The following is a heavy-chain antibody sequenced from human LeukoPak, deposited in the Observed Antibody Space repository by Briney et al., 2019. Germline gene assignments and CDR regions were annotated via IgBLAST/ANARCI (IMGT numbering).Heavy chain of an antibody. V-gene: IGHV3-48*03. CDR1: GFTFSSYE. J-gene: IGHJ4*02. CDR2: ISSSGSTI. Sequence: GGSLRLSCAASGFTFSSYEMNWVRQAPGKGLEWVSYISSSGSTIYYADSVKGRFTISRDNAKNSLYLQMNSLRAEDTAVYYCARGGGAAAGQLYYFDYWGQGTLVTVSS. D-gene: IGHD6-13*01. CDR3: ARGGGAAAGQLYYFDY.